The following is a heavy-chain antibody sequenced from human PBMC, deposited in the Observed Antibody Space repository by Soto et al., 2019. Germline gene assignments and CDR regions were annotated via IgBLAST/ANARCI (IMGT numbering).Heavy chain of an antibody. Sequence: GGSLRLSCAVSGFTLTTYSMNWVRQAPGKGLEWISFINKNGFTIYYADSMKGRFTISRDYAKNSLYLQMDSLRHEDTAVYYCARGAVTGTSLFDYWGLGTLVTVSS. V-gene: IGHV3-48*02. CDR1: GFTLTTYS. CDR3: ARGAVTGTSLFDY. J-gene: IGHJ4*02. D-gene: IGHD6-19*01. CDR2: INKNGFTI.